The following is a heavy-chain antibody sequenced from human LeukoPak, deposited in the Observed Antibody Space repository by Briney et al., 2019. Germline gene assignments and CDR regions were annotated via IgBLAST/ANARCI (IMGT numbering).Heavy chain of an antibody. J-gene: IGHJ4*02. V-gene: IGHV3-21*01. Sequence: GGSLRLSCTASGFXFNGYSINWVRQAPGKGLEWVSSISTSSSYICYADSVKGRFTISRNNPKNSLYLQMNSLRAEDTAVYYCARNRGDPSYFDYWGQGTLVTVSS. CDR1: GFXFNGYS. CDR3: ARNRGDPSYFDY. CDR2: ISTSSSYI. D-gene: IGHD4-17*01.